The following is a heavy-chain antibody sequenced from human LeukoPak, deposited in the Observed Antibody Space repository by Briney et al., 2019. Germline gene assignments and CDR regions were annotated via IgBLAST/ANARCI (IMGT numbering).Heavy chain of an antibody. V-gene: IGHV3-74*01. CDR3: TRDFDFSSAI. D-gene: IGHD3-3*01. CDR1: GLTFSSYW. CDR2: ISPDGSTT. Sequence: PGGSLRLSCAVSGLTFSSYWMHWVRQAPGKGLVWVSRISPDGSTTGHADSVKGRFTTSRDNAKNTLFLQMNSLRAEDTAVYYCTRDFDFSSAIWGQGTLVTVSS. J-gene: IGHJ4*02.